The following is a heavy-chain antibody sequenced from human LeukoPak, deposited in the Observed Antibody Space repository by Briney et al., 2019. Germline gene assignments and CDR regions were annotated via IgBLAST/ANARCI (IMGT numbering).Heavy chain of an antibody. Sequence: SETLSLTCTVSGGSISIDNYYWAWLRQPPGKGLEWIGTFYYRATVFNSGSTYYNPSLKSRVTISLDTSNNQFSLRLSSLTAADTAVYYCARLATYYYGSMTYYFFEHWGQGILVTVSS. D-gene: IGHD3-10*01. CDR1: GGSISIDNYY. CDR2: FYYRATVFNSGST. J-gene: IGHJ4*02. V-gene: IGHV4-39*07. CDR3: ARLATYYYGSMTYYFFEH.